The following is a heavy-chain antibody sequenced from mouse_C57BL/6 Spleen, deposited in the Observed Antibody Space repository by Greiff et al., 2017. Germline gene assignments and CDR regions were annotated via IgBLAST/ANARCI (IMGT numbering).Heavy chain of an antibody. D-gene: IGHD2-4*01. V-gene: IGHV3-5*01. Sequence: EVQLQESGPGLVKPSQTVFLTCTVTGISITTGNYRWSWIRQFPGNKLEWIGYIYYSGTITYNPSLTSRTTITRDTPKNQFFLEMNSLTAEDTATYYCTRMEYDYDWFAYWGQGTLVTVSA. J-gene: IGHJ3*01. CDR3: TRMEYDYDWFAY. CDR2: IYYSGTI. CDR1: GISITTGNYR.